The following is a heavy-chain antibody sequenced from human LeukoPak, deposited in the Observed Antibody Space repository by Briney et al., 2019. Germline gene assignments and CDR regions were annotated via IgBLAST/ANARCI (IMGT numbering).Heavy chain of an antibody. CDR2: IYTSGST. Sequence: SETLSLTCTVSGGSISSYYWSWIRQPAGKGLEWIGRIYTSGSTNYNPSLKSRVTISVDTSKNQFSLKLSSVTAADTAVYYCARDGDSSGLFDYWGQGTLVTVSS. CDR1: GGSISSYY. V-gene: IGHV4-4*07. D-gene: IGHD3-22*01. CDR3: ARDGDSSGLFDY. J-gene: IGHJ4*02.